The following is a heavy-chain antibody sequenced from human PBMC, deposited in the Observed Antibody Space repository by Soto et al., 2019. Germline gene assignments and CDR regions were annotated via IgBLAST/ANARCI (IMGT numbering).Heavy chain of an antibody. D-gene: IGHD3-10*01. CDR2: IYYSGST. V-gene: IGHV4-31*03. Sequence: SETLSLTCTVSGGSISSGGYYWSWIRQHPGKGLEWIGYIYYSGSTYYNPSLKSRVTISVDTSKNQFSLKLSSVTAADTAVYYCAAGGAGSYYTTVRVIDYWGQGTRVTVSS. CDR3: AAGGAGSYYTTVRVIDY. CDR1: GGSISSGGYY. J-gene: IGHJ4*02.